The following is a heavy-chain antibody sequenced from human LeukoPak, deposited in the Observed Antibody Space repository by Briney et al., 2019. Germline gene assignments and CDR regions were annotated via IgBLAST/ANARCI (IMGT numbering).Heavy chain of an antibody. V-gene: IGHV1-18*01. CDR2: ISAYNGNT. Sequence: ASVKVSCKAPGYTFPSYGINWVRQAPGQGLVWMGWISAYNGNTNCAQKLHGRVTMTTDTSTSTAYMELRRLRSDDTAVYYCARGVLDSSGYYQAFDYWGQGTLVTVSS. D-gene: IGHD3-22*01. J-gene: IGHJ4*02. CDR1: GYTFPSYG. CDR3: ARGVLDSSGYYQAFDY.